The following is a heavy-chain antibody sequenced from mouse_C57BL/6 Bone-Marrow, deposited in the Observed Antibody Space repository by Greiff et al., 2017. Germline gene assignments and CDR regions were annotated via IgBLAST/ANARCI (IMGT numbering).Heavy chain of an antibody. CDR3: ARRGGDSNLDY. D-gene: IGHD2-5*01. V-gene: IGHV1-42*01. J-gene: IGHJ2*01. CDR2: INPSTGGT. Sequence: EVQLQQSGPELVKPGASVKISCKASGYSFTGYYMNWVKQSPETSLEWIGEINPSTGGTTYNQKFKAKATLTVDKSSSTAYMQLKSLTSEDSAVYYCARRGGDSNLDYWGQGTTLTVSS. CDR1: GYSFTGYY.